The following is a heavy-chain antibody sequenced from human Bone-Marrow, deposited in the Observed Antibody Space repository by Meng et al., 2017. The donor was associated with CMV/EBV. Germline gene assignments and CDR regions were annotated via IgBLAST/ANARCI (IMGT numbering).Heavy chain of an antibody. CDR1: GFTFSDYY. CDR2: ISSSGSTI. J-gene: IGHJ6*01. Sequence: GGSLRLSCAASGFTFSDYYMSWIRQAPGKGLEWVSYISSSGSTIYYADSVKGRFTISRDNAKNSLYLQMNSLRAEDTAVYYCARWGSSSWHYYYYYGMDVWGQGTTVTVSS. V-gene: IGHV3-11*04. D-gene: IGHD6-13*01. CDR3: ARWGSSSWHYYYYYGMDV.